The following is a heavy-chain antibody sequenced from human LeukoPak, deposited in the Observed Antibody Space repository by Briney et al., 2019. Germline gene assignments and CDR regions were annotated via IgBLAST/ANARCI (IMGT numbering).Heavy chain of an antibody. Sequence: GGSLRLSCAASGFTFSSYSMNWVRQAPGKGLEWVSSISSSSSYIYYADSVKGRFTISRDNAKNSLYLQMNSLRAEDTAVYYCARDQWRYYDSSGYLGFDYWGQGTLVTVSS. D-gene: IGHD3-22*01. J-gene: IGHJ4*02. CDR1: GFTFSSYS. CDR3: ARDQWRYYDSSGYLGFDY. CDR2: ISSSSSYI. V-gene: IGHV3-21*01.